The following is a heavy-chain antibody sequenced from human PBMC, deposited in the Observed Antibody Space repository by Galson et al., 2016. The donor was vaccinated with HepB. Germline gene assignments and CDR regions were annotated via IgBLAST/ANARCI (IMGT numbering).Heavy chain of an antibody. V-gene: IGHV4-39*01. D-gene: IGHD3-3*01. CDR2: ISYSGST. Sequence: SETLSLTCSVSGGSISSSSYFWGWIRQPPGKGLEWIGRISYSGSTYYNPSLKSRVTIAVDTSKNQFSLNLTSVTAADTAVYYCARHSYDFWRGYYFDPWGQGTLVTVSS. CDR3: ARHSYDFWRGYYFDP. J-gene: IGHJ5*02. CDR1: GGSISSSSYF.